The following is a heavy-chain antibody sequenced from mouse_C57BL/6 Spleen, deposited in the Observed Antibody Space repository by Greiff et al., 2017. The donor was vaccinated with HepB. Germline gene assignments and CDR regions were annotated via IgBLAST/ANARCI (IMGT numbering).Heavy chain of an antibody. D-gene: IGHD4-1*01. J-gene: IGHJ4*01. CDR1: GFTFSSYA. V-gene: IGHV5-9-1*02. CDR3: TREGAGTDYAMDY. Sequence: DVMLVESGEGLVKPGGSLKLSCAASGFTFSSYAMSWVRQTPEKRLEWVAYISSGGDYIYYADTVKGRFTISRDNARNTLYLQMSSLKSEDTAMYYCTREGAGTDYAMDYWGQGTSVTVSS. CDR2: ISSGGDYI.